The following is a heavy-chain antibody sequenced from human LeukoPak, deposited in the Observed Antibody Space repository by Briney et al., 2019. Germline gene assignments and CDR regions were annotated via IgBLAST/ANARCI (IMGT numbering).Heavy chain of an antibody. CDR1: GGTFSSYA. CDR2: LIPIFGTA. D-gene: IGHD2-2*01. CDR3: ARNNGRYCSSTSCYYFDY. V-gene: IGHV1-69*01. Sequence: SVKASCKASGGTFSSYAISWVRQAPGQGLEWMGGLIPIFGTANYAQKFQGRVTITADESTSTAYMELSRLRSDDTAVYYCARNNGRYCSSTSCYYFDYWGQGTLVTVSS. J-gene: IGHJ4*02.